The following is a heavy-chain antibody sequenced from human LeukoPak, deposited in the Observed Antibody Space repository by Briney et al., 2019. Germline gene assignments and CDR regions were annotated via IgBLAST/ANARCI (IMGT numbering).Heavy chain of an antibody. Sequence: GGSLRLSCAASGFSFSDYTMNWVRLAPGKGLEWVSSISGSSNYIYYADSVKGRFTISRGNAKNSLYLQMNSLRVEDTAVYYCAKDHPSSSGWCFQHWGQGTLVTVSS. J-gene: IGHJ1*01. CDR3: AKDHPSSSGWCFQH. V-gene: IGHV3-21*01. CDR2: ISGSSNYI. CDR1: GFSFSDYT. D-gene: IGHD6-19*01.